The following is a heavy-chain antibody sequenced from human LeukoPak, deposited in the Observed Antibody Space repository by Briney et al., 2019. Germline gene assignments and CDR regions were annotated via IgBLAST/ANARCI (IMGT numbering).Heavy chain of an antibody. V-gene: IGHV3-30*02. CDR3: ARDSNWNNGGFDY. J-gene: IGHJ4*02. CDR2: IRNDGSNK. CDR1: GFTFSSYG. D-gene: IGHD1/OR15-1a*01. Sequence: GGSLRLSCAASGFTFSSYGMHWVRQAPGKGLEWVAFIRNDGSNKYYADSVKGRFTISRDNVKNTLHLQMSSLRAEDTAIYYCARDSNWNNGGFDYWGQGTLVTVSA.